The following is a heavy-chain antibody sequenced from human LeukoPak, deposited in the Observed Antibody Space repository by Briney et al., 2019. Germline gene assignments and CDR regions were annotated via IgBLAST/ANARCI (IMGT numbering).Heavy chain of an antibody. CDR1: GGPISSYY. V-gene: IGHV4-4*07. D-gene: IGHD6-19*01. CDR2: IYTSGST. J-gene: IGHJ6*03. Sequence: SETLSLTCTVSGGPISSYYWSWIRQPAGKGLEWIGRIYTSGSTNYNPSLKSRVTTSVDTSKNQFSLKMSSVTAADTAVYYCARGLAVAASGGMDVWGKGTTVTVSS. CDR3: ARGLAVAASGGMDV.